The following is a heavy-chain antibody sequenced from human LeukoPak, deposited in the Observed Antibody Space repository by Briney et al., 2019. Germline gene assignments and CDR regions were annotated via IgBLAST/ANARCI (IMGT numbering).Heavy chain of an antibody. J-gene: IGHJ5*02. D-gene: IGHD1-1*01. CDR2: IAGSGGYT. CDR3: AKKLEVPS. CDR1: GFTFSNYA. Sequence: GGSLRLSCVASGFTFSNYAMGWVRQAPGEGLEWVSAIAGSGGYTFYTDSVKGRFTISRDNSKNTLYLQMNSLRTEDTAIYYCAKKLEVPSWGQGTLVTVSS. V-gene: IGHV3-23*01.